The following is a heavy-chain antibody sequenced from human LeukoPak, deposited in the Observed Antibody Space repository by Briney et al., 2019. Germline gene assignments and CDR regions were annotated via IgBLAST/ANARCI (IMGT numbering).Heavy chain of an antibody. CDR2: IRYDGSNK. V-gene: IGHV3-30*02. Sequence: GGSLRLSCAASGFTFSSYGMHWVRQAPGKGLEWVAFIRYDGSNKYYADSVKGRSTISRDNSKNTLYLQMNSLRAEDTAVYYCAKSPLVVPAAIFAFDIWGQGTMVTVSS. CDR1: GFTFSSYG. D-gene: IGHD2-2*01. J-gene: IGHJ3*02. CDR3: AKSPLVVPAAIFAFDI.